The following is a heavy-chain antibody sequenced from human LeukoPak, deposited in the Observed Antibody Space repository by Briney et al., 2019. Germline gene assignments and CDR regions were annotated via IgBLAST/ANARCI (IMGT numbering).Heavy chain of an antibody. J-gene: IGHJ1*01. D-gene: IGHD3-16*01. CDR2: ISAFNYII. CDR3: TRGSSISAQGDT. Sequence: ASVKVSCKTSGYSFSRYGISWWRQAPGHGLEWVGWISAFNYIIEYAQKFQGRVTMTQDTATSTAYMELRSLTSDDTAVFYCTRGSSISAQGDTWGQGTLVSVSS. CDR1: GYSFSRYG. V-gene: IGHV1-18*01.